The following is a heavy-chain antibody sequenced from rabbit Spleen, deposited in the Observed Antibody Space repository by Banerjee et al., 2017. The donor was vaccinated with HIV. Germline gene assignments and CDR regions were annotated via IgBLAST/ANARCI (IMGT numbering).Heavy chain of an antibody. D-gene: IGHD3-1*01. CDR1: GLSFSSSYW. J-gene: IGHJ4*01. V-gene: IGHV1S45*01. Sequence: LEESGGDLVKPEGSLTLTCTASGLSFSSSYWISWVRQAPGKGLEWIADIYTGSSGSTYYASWAKGRFTISKTSSTAVTLQMTSLTVADTATYFCARDNDNAGYDFNLWGPGTLVTVS. CDR3: ARDNDNAGYDFNL. CDR2: IYTGSSGST.